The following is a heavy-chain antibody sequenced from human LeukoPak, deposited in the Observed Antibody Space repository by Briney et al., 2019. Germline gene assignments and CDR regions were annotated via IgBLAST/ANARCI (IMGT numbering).Heavy chain of an antibody. V-gene: IGHV4-4*02. CDR2: ISHSGST. CDR1: GGSIRSSNW. D-gene: IGHD6-19*01. CDR3: ARAVAGTSGRFALDY. J-gene: IGHJ4*02. Sequence: SETLSLTCAVSGGSIRSSNWWSWVRQPPGQGLEWIGEISHSGSTNYNPSLKSRVTISVDKSKNQFSLKLISVTAADTAVYYCARAVAGTSGRFALDYWGQGILVTVSS.